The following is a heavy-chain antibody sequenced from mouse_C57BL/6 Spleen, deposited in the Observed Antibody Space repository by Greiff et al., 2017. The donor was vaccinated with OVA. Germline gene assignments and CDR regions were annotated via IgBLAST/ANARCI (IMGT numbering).Heavy chain of an antibody. CDR1: GYAFTNYL. D-gene: IGHD2-4*01. Sequence: VQVVESGAELVRPGTSVKVSCKASGYAFTNYLIEWVKQRPGQGLEWIGVINPGSGGTNYNEKFKGKATLTADKSSSTAYMQLSSLTSEDSAVYFCARSGDYDGFAYWGQGTLVTVSA. J-gene: IGHJ3*01. CDR2: INPGSGGT. CDR3: ARSGDYDGFAY. V-gene: IGHV1-54*01.